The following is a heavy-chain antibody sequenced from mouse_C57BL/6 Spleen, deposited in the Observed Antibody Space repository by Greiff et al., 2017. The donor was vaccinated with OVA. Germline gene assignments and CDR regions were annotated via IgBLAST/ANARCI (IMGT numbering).Heavy chain of an antibody. J-gene: IGHJ2*01. Sequence: EVQLQESGPELVKPGASVKIPCKASGYTFTDYNMDWVKQSHGKSLEWIGDINPNNGGTIYNQKFKGKATLTVDKSSSTAYMELRSLTSEDTAVYYCARNYGSFYYFDYWGQGTTLTVSS. CDR3: ARNYGSFYYFDY. V-gene: IGHV1-18*01. CDR1: GYTFTDYN. CDR2: INPNNGGT. D-gene: IGHD1-1*01.